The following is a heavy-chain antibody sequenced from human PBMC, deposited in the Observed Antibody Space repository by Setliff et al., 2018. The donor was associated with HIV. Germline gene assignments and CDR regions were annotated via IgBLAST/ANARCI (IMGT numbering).Heavy chain of an antibody. D-gene: IGHD6-13*01. CDR2: IYTSGST. V-gene: IGHV4-61*02. CDR1: GGSISSGSYY. J-gene: IGHJ5*02. CDR3: ARAAAGNWFDP. Sequence: SETLSLTCTVSGGSISSGSYYWSWIRQPAGKGLEWIGRIYTSGSTNYNPSLKSRVTISVDTSKNQFSLKLSSVTAADTAVYYCARAAAGNWFDPWGQGTLVTVS.